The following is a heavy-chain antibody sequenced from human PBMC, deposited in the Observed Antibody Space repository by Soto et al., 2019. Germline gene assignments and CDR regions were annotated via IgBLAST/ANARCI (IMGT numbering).Heavy chain of an antibody. D-gene: IGHD6-13*01. CDR2: ISSSSSYI. J-gene: IGHJ4*02. CDR1: GFTFSSYS. CDR3: ARDQGIAAAGTDY. Sequence: EVQLVESGGGLVKPGGSLRLSCAASGFTFSSYSMNWVRQAPGKGLEWVSSISSSSSYIYYADSVKGRFTISRDNDKNSLYLQMNSLRAEDTAVYYCARDQGIAAAGTDYWGQGTLVTVSS. V-gene: IGHV3-21*01.